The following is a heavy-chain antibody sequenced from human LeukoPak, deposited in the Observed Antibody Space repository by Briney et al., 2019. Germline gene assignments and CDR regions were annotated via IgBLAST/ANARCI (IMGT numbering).Heavy chain of an antibody. D-gene: IGHD5-24*01. V-gene: IGHV4-59*01. J-gene: IGHJ2*01. CDR1: GGSITNYY. CDR3: ARPGRQDAYNGHYWYFDL. Sequence: SENLSLTCTVSGGSITNYYWNWIRQPPGKDLEWIGCVSYSGRTHYSSALKSRVTISVDTSKNQFSLNPRSVTAADTAVYYCARPGRQDAYNGHYWYFDLWGRGTLVTVSS. CDR2: VSYSGRT.